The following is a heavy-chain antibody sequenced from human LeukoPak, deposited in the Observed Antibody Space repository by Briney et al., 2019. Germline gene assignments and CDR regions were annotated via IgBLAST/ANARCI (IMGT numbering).Heavy chain of an antibody. V-gene: IGHV3-48*03. CDR3: ARVSVTTGNFDY. CDR2: ISSRGTTI. D-gene: IGHD4-17*01. Sequence: GGSLRLSCAASGFTFSGYEMNWVRQAPGKGLEWVSYISSRGTTIYYADSVKGRFTISRDNAKNSLYLQMDSLRAGDTALYYCARVSVTTGNFDYRGQGTLVTVSS. CDR1: GFTFSGYE. J-gene: IGHJ4*02.